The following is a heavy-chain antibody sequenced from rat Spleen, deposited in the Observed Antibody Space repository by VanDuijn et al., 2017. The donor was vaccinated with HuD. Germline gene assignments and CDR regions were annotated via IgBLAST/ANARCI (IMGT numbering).Heavy chain of an antibody. CDR3: GRHAGYYSGDYVLDA. CDR1: GFTFSDYN. CDR2: ITYDGSGT. Sequence: EVQLVESGGGLVQPGRSLKLSCAASGFTFSDYNMAWVRQAPKKGLEWVAAITYDGSGTYYRDSVKGRFTISRDSSKSTLYLEMASLRSEDTATYYCGRHAGYYSGDYVLDAWGQGASVTVSS. D-gene: IGHD1-1*01. J-gene: IGHJ4*01. V-gene: IGHV5-7*01.